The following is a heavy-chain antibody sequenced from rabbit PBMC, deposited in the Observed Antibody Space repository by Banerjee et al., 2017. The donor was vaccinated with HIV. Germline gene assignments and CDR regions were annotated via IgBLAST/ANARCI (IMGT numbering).Heavy chain of an antibody. D-gene: IGHD7-1*01. CDR2: IYANSGSA. Sequence: GGGLVTPGGNLTLTCTASGFDISSYHISWVRQAPGKGLEWIGIIYANSGSAAYASWVNGRFTISSDNAQNTVDLQMSSLTAADTATYFCARDLTGVTGWNFNLWGPGTLVTVS. J-gene: IGHJ4*01. V-gene: IGHV1S43*01. CDR1: GFDISSYH. CDR3: ARDLTGVTGWNFNL.